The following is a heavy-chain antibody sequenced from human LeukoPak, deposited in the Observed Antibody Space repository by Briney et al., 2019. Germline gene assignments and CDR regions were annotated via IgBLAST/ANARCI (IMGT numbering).Heavy chain of an antibody. CDR2: IYYSGST. V-gene: IGHV4-59*08. D-gene: IGHD6-13*01. CDR3: ARSYSSSWYGDFDY. CDR1: GGSISNYY. Sequence: PSETLSLTCTVSGGSISNYYWSWIRQPPGKGLEWIGYIYYSGSTNYNASLKSRVTISVDTSKNHLSLKLSSVTAADTAVYYCARSYSSSWYGDFDYWGQGTLVTVSS. J-gene: IGHJ4*02.